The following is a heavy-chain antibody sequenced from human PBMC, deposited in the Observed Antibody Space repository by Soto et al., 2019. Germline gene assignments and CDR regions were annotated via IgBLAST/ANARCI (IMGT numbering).Heavy chain of an antibody. J-gene: IGHJ3*01. CDR3: ARAQSGAADV. D-gene: IGHD7-27*01. V-gene: IGHV4-4*07. CDR1: GDAMRNYY. Sequence: QVQLQESGPGLVEPSETLSLTCSVSGDAMRNYYWSWIRQSAEKGLEWVGRISAKGATTYISSLKSRVTLSVDSTKNPFSLSLKFVTAADTAVYFCARAQSGAADVWGQGTLVTVS. CDR2: ISAKGAT.